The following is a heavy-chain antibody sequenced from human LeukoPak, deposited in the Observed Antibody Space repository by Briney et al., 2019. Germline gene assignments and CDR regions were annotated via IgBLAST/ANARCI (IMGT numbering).Heavy chain of an antibody. J-gene: IGHJ4*02. Sequence: GRSLRLSCAASGSTFSSYAMHWVRQAPGKGLEWVAVISYDGSNKYYADSVKGRFTISRDNSKNTLYLQMNSLRAEDTAVYYCARGSIQLWVLTQIDYWGQGTLVTVSS. CDR2: ISYDGSNK. CDR3: ARGSIQLWVLTQIDY. D-gene: IGHD5-18*01. CDR1: GSTFSSYA. V-gene: IGHV3-30*04.